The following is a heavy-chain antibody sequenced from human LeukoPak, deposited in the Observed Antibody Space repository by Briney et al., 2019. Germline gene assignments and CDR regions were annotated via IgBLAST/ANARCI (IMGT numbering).Heavy chain of an antibody. D-gene: IGHD2-8*02. Sequence: GRSLRLSCAASGFTFSSYGMHWVRQAPGKGLEWVAVISYDGSNKYYADSVKGRFTISRDDSKNTLYLQMNSLRVEDTAVYYCSWDHTGKEDIWGQGTMVSVSS. CDR2: ISYDGSNK. J-gene: IGHJ3*02. V-gene: IGHV3-30*03. CDR1: GFTFSSYG. CDR3: SWDHTGKEDI.